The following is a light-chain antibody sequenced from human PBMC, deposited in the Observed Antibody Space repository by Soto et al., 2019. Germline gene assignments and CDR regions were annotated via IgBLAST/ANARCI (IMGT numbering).Light chain of an antibody. J-gene: IGKJ4*01. Sequence: EIVLTQSPDTLSLSPGERATLSCRASQSVRSNYLAWYQQKPGQAPRFLIYDASSRATVIPDRFSGSGSGTDFTLTISRLEPEDFAVYYCPQYGSSPLTFGGGTKVEIK. CDR3: PQYGSSPLT. CDR2: DAS. CDR1: QSVRSNY. V-gene: IGKV3-20*01.